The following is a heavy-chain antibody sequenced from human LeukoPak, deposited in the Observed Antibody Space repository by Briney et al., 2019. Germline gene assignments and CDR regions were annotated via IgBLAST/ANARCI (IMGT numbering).Heavy chain of an antibody. CDR2: IYYTGST. J-gene: IGHJ4*02. CDR3: ARRHRYCSGGTCYLYDY. V-gene: IGHV4-59*08. D-gene: IGHD2-15*01. CDR1: GGSISSFY. Sequence: ASETLSLTCSVSGGSISSFYWSWIRQPPGKGLESIGFIYYTGSTNYNPSLKSRVTISVDTSKNQFSLRLPSVTPAATAAYYCARRHRYCSGGTCYLYDYWGQGTLVTVSS.